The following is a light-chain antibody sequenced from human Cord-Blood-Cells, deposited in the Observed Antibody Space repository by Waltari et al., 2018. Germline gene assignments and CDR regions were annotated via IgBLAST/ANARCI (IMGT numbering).Light chain of an antibody. CDR3: CSYAGSHTWV. V-gene: IGLV2-11*01. Sequence: QSALTQPRSVSGSPGQSVTISCTGTSSDVGGYNYVSWYQQHPGKAPKLMIYDVSKRPTGVPDRFSCSKSGNTASLTISGLQAEDEADYYCCSYAGSHTWVFGGGTKLTVL. CDR2: DVS. CDR1: SSDVGGYNY. J-gene: IGLJ3*02.